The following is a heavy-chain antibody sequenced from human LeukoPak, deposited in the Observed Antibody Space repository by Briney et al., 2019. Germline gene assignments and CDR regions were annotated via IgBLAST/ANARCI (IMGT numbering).Heavy chain of an antibody. CDR1: RGTFSSYV. J-gene: IGHJ4*02. D-gene: IGHD3-10*01. V-gene: IGHV1-69*13. Sequence: ASVKVSCKASRGTFSSYVIGWVRQAPGQGLEWMGGIIPIFGTANYAQKFQGRVTITADESTSTAYMELSSLRSEDTAEYYCAISGSSYNNDFDYWGQGTLVTVSS. CDR2: IIPIFGTA. CDR3: AISGSSYNNDFDY.